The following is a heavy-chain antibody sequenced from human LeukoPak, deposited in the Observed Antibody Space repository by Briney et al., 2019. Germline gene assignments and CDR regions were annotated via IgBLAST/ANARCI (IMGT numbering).Heavy chain of an antibody. J-gene: IGHJ4*02. CDR2: IFHSGST. CDR1: GGSSSSSKW. V-gene: IGHV4-4*02. D-gene: IGHD6-13*01. CDR3: ARDSCDSSSWYFDY. Sequence: PSETLSLTCAVSGGSSSSSKWWSWVRQPPGKGLEWIGEIFHSGSTNYNPSLKSRVTISVDKSKNHFSLILSSVTAADTAVYYCARDSCDSSSWYFDYWGQGTLVTVSS.